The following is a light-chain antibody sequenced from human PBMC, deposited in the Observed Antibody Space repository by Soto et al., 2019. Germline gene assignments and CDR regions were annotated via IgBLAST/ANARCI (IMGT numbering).Light chain of an antibody. CDR3: QQYYITPFT. J-gene: IGKJ3*01. CDR2: WAS. CDR1: QSLLYSSNNKNY. V-gene: IGKV4-1*01. Sequence: DIVMTQSPDSLAVSLGERATINCKSSQSLLYSSNNKNYLAWYQQKQGQPPKLLIYWASTRESGVPDRFSGSGSGTDFTLTISSLQAEDVAVYYCQQYYITPFTFGPGTKVDIK.